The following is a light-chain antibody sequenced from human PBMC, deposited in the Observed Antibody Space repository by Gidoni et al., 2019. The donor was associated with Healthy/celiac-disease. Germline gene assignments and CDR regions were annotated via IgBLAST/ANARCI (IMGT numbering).Light chain of an antibody. Sequence: EIVLTQSPGTLSLSPGERATLSCRASQSVSSSYLAWYQQKPGQAPRLLIYGASSRATGIPDMFSGSGSGTDFTLTISRLEPEDFAVYYCQQYGSSPPTFXGXTKVXIK. CDR3: QQYGSSPPT. V-gene: IGKV3-20*01. CDR1: QSVSSSY. J-gene: IGKJ4*01. CDR2: GAS.